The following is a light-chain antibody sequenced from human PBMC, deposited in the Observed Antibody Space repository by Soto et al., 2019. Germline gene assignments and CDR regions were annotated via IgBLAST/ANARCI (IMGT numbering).Light chain of an antibody. J-gene: IGLJ2*01. CDR3: AAWDDNLSGWL. Sequence: QSVLTQPPSASGTPGQRVTIFCSGSRSNIGNNNVYWYQQFPGTAPRLLIYKNDQRPSGVPDRFSGSKSGTSASLAISGLRSEDDTDYYCAAWDDNLSGWLFGGGTKL. CDR1: RSNIGNNN. V-gene: IGLV1-47*01. CDR2: KND.